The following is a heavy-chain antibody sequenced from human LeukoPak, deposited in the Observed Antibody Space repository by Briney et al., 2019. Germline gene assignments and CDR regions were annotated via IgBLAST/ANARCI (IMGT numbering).Heavy chain of an antibody. CDR3: ARDLGLDTTMIFFDF. Sequence: ASVKVSCKASGYTFTSFGISWVRQAPGQGPEWMGWISAYNGGTKSRERFQGRVTMTTDTSTSTAYMELRGLTSDDTAVYYCARDLGLDTTMIFFDFWGQGTLVTVSS. D-gene: IGHD5-18*01. CDR1: GYTFTSFG. J-gene: IGHJ4*02. CDR2: ISAYNGGT. V-gene: IGHV1-18*01.